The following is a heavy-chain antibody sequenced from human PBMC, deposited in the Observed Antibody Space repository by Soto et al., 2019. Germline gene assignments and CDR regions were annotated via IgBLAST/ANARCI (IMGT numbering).Heavy chain of an antibody. CDR2: ISYDGSNK. CDR3: ARAIAARPSPGY. V-gene: IGHV3-30-3*01. D-gene: IGHD6-6*01. Sequence: QVQLVESGGGVVQPGRSLRLSCAASGFTFSSYAMHWVRQAPGKGLEWVAVISYDGSNKYYADSVKGRFTISRDNSKNTLYLQMNSLRAEDTAVYYCARAIAARPSPGYWGQGTLVTVSS. J-gene: IGHJ4*02. CDR1: GFTFSSYA.